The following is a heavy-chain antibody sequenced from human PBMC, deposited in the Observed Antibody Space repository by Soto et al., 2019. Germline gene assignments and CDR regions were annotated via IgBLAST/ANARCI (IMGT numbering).Heavy chain of an antibody. J-gene: IGHJ4*02. CDR1: GFTFSSYS. Sequence: GGSLRLSCAASGFTFSSYSMNWVRQAPGKGLEWVSYISSSSSTIYYADSVKGRFTISRDNAKNSLYLQMNSLRAEDTAVYYCARDFSTVTTGGFGYWGQGTLVTVSS. CDR2: ISSSSSTI. CDR3: ARDFSTVTTGGFGY. V-gene: IGHV3-48*01. D-gene: IGHD4-4*01.